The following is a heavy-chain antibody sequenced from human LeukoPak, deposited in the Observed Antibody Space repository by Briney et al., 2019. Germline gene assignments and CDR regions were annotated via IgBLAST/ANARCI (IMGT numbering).Heavy chain of an antibody. J-gene: IGHJ6*02. CDR2: INHSGNT. CDR3: ARLKCISTTCPSRYVMDV. V-gene: IGHV4-34*01. CDR1: GGSFSGYY. D-gene: IGHD2-2*01. Sequence: PSETLSLTCAVYGGSFSGYYWSWIRQSPGKGLEWIGDINHSGNTNYNPSLKSRVTISTDTSKNQFSLKLSSVTAADTAVYYCARLKCISTTCPSRYVMDVWGQGTTVTVS.